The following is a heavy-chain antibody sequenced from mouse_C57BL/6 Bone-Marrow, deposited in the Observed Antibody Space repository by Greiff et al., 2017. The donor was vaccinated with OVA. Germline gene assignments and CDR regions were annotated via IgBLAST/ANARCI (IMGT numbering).Heavy chain of an antibody. CDR2: IDPNSGGT. J-gene: IGHJ2*01. CDR1: GYTFTSYW. Sequence: VKLQESGAELMKPGASVKLSCKASGYTFTSYWMHWVKQRPGRGLEWIGRIDPNSGGTKYNEKFKSKATLTVDKPSSTAYMQLSSLTSEDSAVYYCAREARQLRLHYFDYWGQGTTLTVSS. V-gene: IGHV1-72*01. CDR3: AREARQLRLHYFDY. D-gene: IGHD3-2*02.